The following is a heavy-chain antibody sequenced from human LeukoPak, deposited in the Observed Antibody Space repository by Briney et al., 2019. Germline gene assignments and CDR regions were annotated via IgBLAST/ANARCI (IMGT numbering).Heavy chain of an antibody. V-gene: IGHV3-7*03. J-gene: IGHJ4*02. CDR3: ARDQPFGSY. D-gene: IGHD3-10*01. CDR2: IKQDGSEK. Sequence: PGGSLRLSCAASGFTFSSYWMTWVRQAPGKGLEWVANIKQDGSEKYYVDSVKGRFIISRDNAKNSLYLQANSLRAEDTAVYYCARDQPFGSYWGQGTLVTVSS. CDR1: GFTFSSYW.